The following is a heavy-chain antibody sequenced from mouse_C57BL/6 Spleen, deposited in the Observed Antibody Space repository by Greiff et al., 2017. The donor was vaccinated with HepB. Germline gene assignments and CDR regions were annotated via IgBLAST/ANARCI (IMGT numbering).Heavy chain of an antibody. CDR3: ARADLLWSLYAMDY. D-gene: IGHD2-1*01. J-gene: IGHJ4*01. V-gene: IGHV3-6*01. CDR2: ISYDGSN. CDR1: GYSITSGYY. Sequence: ESGPGLVKPSQSLSLTCSVTGYSITSGYYWNWIRQFPGNKLEWMGYISYDGSNNYNPSLKNRISITRDTSKNQFFLKLNSVTTEDTATYYCARADLLWSLYAMDYWGQGTSVTVSS.